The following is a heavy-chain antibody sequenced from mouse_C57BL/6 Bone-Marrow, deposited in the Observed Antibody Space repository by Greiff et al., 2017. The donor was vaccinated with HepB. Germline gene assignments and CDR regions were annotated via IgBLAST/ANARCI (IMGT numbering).Heavy chain of an antibody. Sequence: VQLQQSGTELVKPGASVKLSCKASGYTFTSYWMHWVKQRPGQGLEWIGNINPSNGGTNYNEKFKSKATLTVDKSSSTAYMQLSSLTSEDSAVYYCARLYGSSYWYFDVWGTGTTVTVSS. CDR3: ARLYGSSYWYFDV. D-gene: IGHD1-1*01. CDR2: INPSNGGT. V-gene: IGHV1-53*01. CDR1: GYTFTSYW. J-gene: IGHJ1*03.